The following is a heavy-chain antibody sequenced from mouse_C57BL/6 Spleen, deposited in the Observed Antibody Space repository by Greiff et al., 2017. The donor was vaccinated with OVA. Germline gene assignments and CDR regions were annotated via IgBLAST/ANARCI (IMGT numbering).Heavy chain of an antibody. CDR2: IYPSDSET. Sequence: QVQLQQPGAELVRPGSSVKLSCKASGYTFTSYWMDWVKQRPGQGLEWIGNIYPSDSETHYNQKFKDKATLTVDKSSSTAYMQLSSLTSEDSAVYYCARSYYGSSSYFDVWGRGTTLTVSS. D-gene: IGHD1-1*01. CDR1: GYTFTSYW. V-gene: IGHV1-61*01. CDR3: ARSYYGSSSYFDV. J-gene: IGHJ2*01.